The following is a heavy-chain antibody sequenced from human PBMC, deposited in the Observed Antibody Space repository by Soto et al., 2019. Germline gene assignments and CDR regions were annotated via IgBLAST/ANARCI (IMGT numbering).Heavy chain of an antibody. V-gene: IGHV1-2*02. CDR3: ARVIMIFGVANLGSYFDY. CDR2: IIPHSGET. D-gene: IGHD3-3*01. CDR1: GYSFTGYY. J-gene: IGHJ4*02. Sequence: GASVKVSCKASGYSFTGYYMHWVRQAPGQGLEWMGWIIPHSGETIYAQNFHGRVTMTTDTSTATAHMELRSLISDDTAVYYCARVIMIFGVANLGSYFDYWGQGTRVTVSS.